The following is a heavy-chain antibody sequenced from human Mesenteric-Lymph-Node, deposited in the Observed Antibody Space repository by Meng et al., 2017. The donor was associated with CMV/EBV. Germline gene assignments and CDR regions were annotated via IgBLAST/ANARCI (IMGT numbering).Heavy chain of an antibody. CDR1: GFPFSDYW. J-gene: IGHJ3*02. CDR2: ISWNSYAI. CDR3: TKGSLGGSYFHAFDI. Sequence: GGSLRLSCAASGFPFSDYWMTWVRQAPGKGLEWVSGISWNSYAIGYADSVKGRFTISRDNARNSLFLQMNSLRAEDTAFYYCTKGSLGGSYFHAFDIWGQGTMVTVSS. D-gene: IGHD2-15*01. V-gene: IGHV3-9*01.